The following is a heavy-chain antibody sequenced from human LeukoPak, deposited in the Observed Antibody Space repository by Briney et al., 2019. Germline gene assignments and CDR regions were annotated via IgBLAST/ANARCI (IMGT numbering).Heavy chain of an antibody. V-gene: IGHV4-30-2*01. CDR1: GGSISSGGYS. J-gene: IGHJ4*02. CDR2: IYHSGST. CDR3: ARDNGVYDYVWGSYRYKGYFDY. D-gene: IGHD3-16*02. Sequence: SETLSLTCAVSGGSISSGGYSWSWIRQPPGKGLEWIGYIYHSGSTYYNPSLKSRVTISVDRSKNQLSLKLSSVTAADTAVYYCARDNGVYDYVWGSYRYKGYFDYWGQGTLVTVSS.